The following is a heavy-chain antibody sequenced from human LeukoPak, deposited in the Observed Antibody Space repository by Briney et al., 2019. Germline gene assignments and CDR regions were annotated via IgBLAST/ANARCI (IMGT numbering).Heavy chain of an antibody. V-gene: IGHV4-61*02. J-gene: IGHJ4*02. D-gene: IGHD6-13*01. CDR1: GGSIRSGSHY. Sequence: PSETLCLTPTVPGGSIRSGSHYWSWIRQPAGRGMEWIGRIYTSGSTTYNPSRKSRVPISVDTSKTRFSLKLSTETATDTPGSSCARVPRSIAAVTPWRQGTLVSVSS. CDR3: ARVPRSIAAVTP. CDR2: IYTSGST.